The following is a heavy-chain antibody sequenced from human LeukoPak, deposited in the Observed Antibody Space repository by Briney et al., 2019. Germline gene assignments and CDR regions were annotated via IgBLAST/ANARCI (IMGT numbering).Heavy chain of an antibody. CDR2: ISSSSSTI. D-gene: IGHD4-17*01. Sequence: GGSLRLSYAASGFTFSSYSMNWVRQTPGKGLEWVSYISSSSSTIYYADSVKGRFTISRDNAKNSLYLQMNSLRAEDTAVYYCARERSERRSPRLYGDYEGHYFDYWGQGTLVTVSS. CDR3: ARERSERRSPRLYGDYEGHYFDY. J-gene: IGHJ4*02. V-gene: IGHV3-48*01. CDR1: GFTFSSYS.